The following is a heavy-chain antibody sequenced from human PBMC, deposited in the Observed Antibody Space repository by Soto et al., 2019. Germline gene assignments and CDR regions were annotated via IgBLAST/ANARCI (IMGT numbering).Heavy chain of an antibody. CDR1: GGSISSGDYY. D-gene: IGHD2-21*02. V-gene: IGHV4-30-4*01. Sequence: PSETLSLTCTVSGGSISSGDYYWSWIRQPPGKGLEWIGYIYYSGSTYYNPSLKSRVTISVDTSKNQFSLKLSSVTAADTAVYYCAREVVTPDGTGLGIDYWGQGTLVTVSS. CDR3: AREVVTPDGTGLGIDY. J-gene: IGHJ4*02. CDR2: IYYSGST.